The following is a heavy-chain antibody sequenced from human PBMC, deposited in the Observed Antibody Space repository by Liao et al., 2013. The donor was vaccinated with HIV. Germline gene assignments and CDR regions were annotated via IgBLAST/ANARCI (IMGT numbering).Heavy chain of an antibody. D-gene: IGHD4-17*01. Sequence: QVQLQESGPGLVKPSQTLSLTCTVSGGSISSGSYYWSWIRQPAGKGLEWIGRIYTSGSTNYNPSLKSRVTMSVDTSKNQFSLKLSSVTAADTAVYYCARSSYGDYSFDYWGQGTLVTVSS. CDR3: ARSSYGDYSFDY. V-gene: IGHV4-61*02. CDR2: IYTSGST. CDR1: GGSISSGSYY. J-gene: IGHJ4*02.